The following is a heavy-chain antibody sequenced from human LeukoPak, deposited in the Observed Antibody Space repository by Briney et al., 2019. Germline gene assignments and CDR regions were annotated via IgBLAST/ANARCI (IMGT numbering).Heavy chain of an antibody. Sequence: SGPTLVNPTQTLTLTCTFSGFSLSTSGMCVSWIRQPPGKALEWLARIDWDDDKYYSTSLKTRLTISKDTSKNQVVLTMTNMDPVDTATYDCARILYSSSSGYYYMDVWGKGTTVAVSS. J-gene: IGHJ6*03. D-gene: IGHD6-13*01. V-gene: IGHV2-70*11. CDR1: GFSLSTSGMC. CDR3: ARILYSSSSGYYYMDV. CDR2: IDWDDDK.